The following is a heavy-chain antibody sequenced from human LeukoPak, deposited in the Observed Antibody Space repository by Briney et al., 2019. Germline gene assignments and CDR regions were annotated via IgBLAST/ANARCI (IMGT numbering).Heavy chain of an antibody. CDR1: GFTFDDYA. Sequence: PGGSLRLSCAASGFTFDDYAMHWVRQAPGKGLEWVSGISWNSGSIDQADSVKGRFTISRDNAKNSLYLQMNSLRAEDTAVYYCASLDGIAVASAYWGQGTLVTVSS. D-gene: IGHD6-19*01. CDR3: ASLDGIAVASAY. CDR2: ISWNSGSI. V-gene: IGHV3-9*01. J-gene: IGHJ4*02.